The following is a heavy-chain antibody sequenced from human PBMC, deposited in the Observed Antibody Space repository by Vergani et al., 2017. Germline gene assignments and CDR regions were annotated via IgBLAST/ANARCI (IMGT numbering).Heavy chain of an antibody. CDR3: AKVPLSNYYYYYYMDV. V-gene: IGHV3-23*01. D-gene: IGHD4/OR15-4a*01. CDR2: ISGSGGST. Sequence: EVQLLESGGGLVQPGGSLRLSCAASGFTFSSYAMSWVRQAPGKGLEWVSAISGSGGSTDYGDSVKGRFTISRDNSKNTLYLQMNSLRAEDTAVYYCAKVPLSNYYYYYYMDVWGKGTTVTVSS. J-gene: IGHJ6*03. CDR1: GFTFSSYA.